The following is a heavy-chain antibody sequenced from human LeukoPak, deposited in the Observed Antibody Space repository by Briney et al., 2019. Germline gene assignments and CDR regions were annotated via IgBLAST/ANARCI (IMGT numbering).Heavy chain of an antibody. CDR3: AREHDFYDSSGYLDY. D-gene: IGHD3-22*01. CDR2: IYIGGST. Sequence: GGSLRLSCAASGFTFSSNAMSGVRQAPGKGREWVSVIYIGGSTSYADSVKGRFTISRDNSKNTLYLQMNSLRAEGTDVYYCAREHDFYDSSGYLDYWGQGNLVTVSS. CDR1: GFTFSSNA. V-gene: IGHV3-66*01. J-gene: IGHJ4*02.